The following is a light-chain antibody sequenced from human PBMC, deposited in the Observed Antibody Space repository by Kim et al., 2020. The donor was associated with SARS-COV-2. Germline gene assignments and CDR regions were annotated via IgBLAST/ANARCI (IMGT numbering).Light chain of an antibody. Sequence: SYELTQTPSVSVSPGQTASITCSGDKLGDKYACWYQQKPGQSPVLVIYQDSKRPSGIPERFSGSNSGNTATLTISGTQAMDEADYYCQAWDSRYVVFGGGTQLTVL. CDR3: QAWDSRYVV. CDR1: KLGDKY. V-gene: IGLV3-1*01. J-gene: IGLJ2*01. CDR2: QDS.